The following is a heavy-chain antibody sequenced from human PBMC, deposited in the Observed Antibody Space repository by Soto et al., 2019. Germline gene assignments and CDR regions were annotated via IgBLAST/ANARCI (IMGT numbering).Heavy chain of an antibody. D-gene: IGHD3-3*01. CDR1: GFTFSNAW. V-gene: IGHV3-23*01. CDR2: ISGSGGST. CDR3: AKGIFGVVIIGDDAFDI. Sequence: GGSMRLSCAASGFTFSNAWMNWVRQAPGKGLEWVSAISGSGGSTYYADSVKGRFTISRDNSKNTLYLQMNSLRAEDTAVYYCAKGIFGVVIIGDDAFDIWGQGTMVTVSS. J-gene: IGHJ3*02.